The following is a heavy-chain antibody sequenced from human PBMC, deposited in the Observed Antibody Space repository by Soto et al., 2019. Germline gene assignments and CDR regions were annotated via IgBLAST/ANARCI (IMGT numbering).Heavy chain of an antibody. D-gene: IGHD3-22*01. CDR1: GFTFSSYA. V-gene: IGHV3-23*01. J-gene: IGHJ4*02. CDR3: ARDRSYYDSSGSYSPPY. CDR2: ISGSAPTT. Sequence: EVQLLESGGGLVQPGGSLRLSCAASGFTFSSYAMNWVRQAPGKGLEWVSAISGSAPTTHFADSVRGRFTISRDISKKTLYLQMISLRAEDTAVYYCARDRSYYDSSGSYSPPYWGQGTLVTVSS.